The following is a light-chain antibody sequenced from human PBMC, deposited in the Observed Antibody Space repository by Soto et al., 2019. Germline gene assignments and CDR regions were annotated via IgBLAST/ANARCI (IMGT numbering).Light chain of an antibody. J-gene: IGKJ4*01. V-gene: IGKV3-20*01. Sequence: EIVLTHSPGTLSLSPGERATLSCRASQSVSSSYLAWYQQKPGQAPRLLIYGASSRATGIPDRFSGSGSGTDFTLTIIRLEPEDFAVYYCQQYGSSPLLTFGGGTKVEIK. CDR2: GAS. CDR3: QQYGSSPLLT. CDR1: QSVSSSY.